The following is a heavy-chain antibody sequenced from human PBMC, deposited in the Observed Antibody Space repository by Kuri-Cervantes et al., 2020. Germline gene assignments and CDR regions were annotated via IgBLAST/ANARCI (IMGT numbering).Heavy chain of an antibody. CDR2: INNNGNIT. D-gene: IGHD6-6*01. CDR3: GVQIPDY. Sequence: GESLKISCAASGFTFSNAWMSWVRQAPGKGLVWLSHINNNGNITTYADSVKGRFTISRDNAKNTLYLHMNSLRAEDTAVYYCGVQIPDYWGQGTLVTVSS. V-gene: IGHV3-74*01. CDR1: GFTFSNAW. J-gene: IGHJ4*02.